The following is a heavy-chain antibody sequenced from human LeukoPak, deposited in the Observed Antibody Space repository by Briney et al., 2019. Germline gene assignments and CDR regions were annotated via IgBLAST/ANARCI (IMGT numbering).Heavy chain of an antibody. CDR2: FDPEDGET. Sequence: ASVKVSCKVSGYTLTELSMHWVRQAPGKGLEWMGGFDPEDGETIYAQKFQGRVTMTEDTSTDTAYMELSSLRSEDAAVYYCARVRNTGTTPFFDYWGQGTLVTVSS. D-gene: IGHD1-1*01. V-gene: IGHV1-24*01. J-gene: IGHJ4*02. CDR3: ARVRNTGTTPFFDY. CDR1: GYTLTELS.